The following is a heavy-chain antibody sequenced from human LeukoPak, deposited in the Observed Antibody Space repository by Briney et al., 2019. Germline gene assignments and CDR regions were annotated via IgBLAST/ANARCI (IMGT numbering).Heavy chain of an antibody. D-gene: IGHD1-26*01. CDR1: GFTFSKYA. CDR2: IGGSGGST. CDR3: AKGPYSGSYGYFDY. V-gene: IGHV3-23*01. J-gene: IGHJ4*02. Sequence: PGGSLRLSCAASGFTFSKYAMTWVRQAPGKGLEWVASIGGSGGSTFYADSVKGRFTISRDNSKNTLYLQMNSLRAEDTAVYYCAKGPYSGSYGYFDYWGQGTLVTVSS.